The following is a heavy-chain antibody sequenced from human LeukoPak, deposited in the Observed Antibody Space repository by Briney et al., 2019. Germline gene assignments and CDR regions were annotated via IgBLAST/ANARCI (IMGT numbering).Heavy chain of an antibody. D-gene: IGHD5-24*01. J-gene: IGHJ4*02. CDR2: INPEGSQT. V-gene: IGHV3-7*01. CDR1: GFTFSSSW. Sequence: GGSLRLSCAASGFTFSSSWMNWVRQAPGKGLQWVGNINPEGSQTRFVDSVMGRFTMSKDNAKNSLYLQMNSLRVEDTAVFYCAAWTDRGYNFWGQGTVVTVSS. CDR3: AAWTDRGYNF.